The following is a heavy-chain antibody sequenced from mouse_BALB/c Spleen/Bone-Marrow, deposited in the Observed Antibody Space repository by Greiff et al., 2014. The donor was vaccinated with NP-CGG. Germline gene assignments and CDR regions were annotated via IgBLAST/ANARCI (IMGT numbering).Heavy chain of an antibody. CDR3: GRRNYGSSYAMDY. V-gene: IGHV1-11*01. CDR2: IYPVSGET. Sequence: VQVVESGAELASPGASVTLSCKASGYTFTDHIMNWVKKRPGQGLEWIGRIYPVSGETNYNQKFMGKATFSVDRSSSTVYMVLNSLTSEDPAVYYCGRRNYGSSYAMDYWGQGTSVTVSS. D-gene: IGHD1-1*01. CDR1: GYTFTDHI. J-gene: IGHJ4*01.